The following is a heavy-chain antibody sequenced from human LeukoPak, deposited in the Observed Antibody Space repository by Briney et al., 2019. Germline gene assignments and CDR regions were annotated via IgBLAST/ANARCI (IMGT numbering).Heavy chain of an antibody. Sequence: SETLSLTCAVYGGSFSGYYWSWIRQPPGKGLEWIGYIYYSGSTYYNPSLKSRVTISVDTSKNQFSLKLSSVTAADTAVYYCAGRCSSTSCYALSVDYWGQGTLVTVSS. CDR3: AGRCSSTSCYALSVDY. CDR1: GGSFSGYY. J-gene: IGHJ4*02. CDR2: IYYSGST. D-gene: IGHD2-2*01. V-gene: IGHV4-30-4*01.